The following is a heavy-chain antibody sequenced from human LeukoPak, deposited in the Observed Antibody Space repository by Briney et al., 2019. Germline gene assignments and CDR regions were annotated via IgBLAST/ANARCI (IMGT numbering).Heavy chain of an antibody. J-gene: IGHJ6*02. CDR1: GGSISSYY. CDR3: ARGAVPQWRYYGMDV. V-gene: IGHV4-59*01. Sequence: PSETLSLTCTVSGGSISSYYWSWIRQPPGKGLEWIGYIYYSGSTNYNPSLKSRVTISVDTSKNQFSLKLSSVTAADTAVYYCARGAVPQWRYYGMDVWGQGTTVTVS. CDR2: IYYSGST. D-gene: IGHD2-8*01.